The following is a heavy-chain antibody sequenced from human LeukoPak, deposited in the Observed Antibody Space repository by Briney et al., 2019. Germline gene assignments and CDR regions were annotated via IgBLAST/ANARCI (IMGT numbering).Heavy chain of an antibody. V-gene: IGHV3-7*01. CDR1: GFTFSTYW. CDR2: IKQDGSEE. J-gene: IGHJ4*02. CDR3: ARESHSTYDY. D-gene: IGHD4-11*01. Sequence: GGSLRLSCAASGFTFSTYWMSWVRQAPGKGLEWVASIKQDGSEEYYVDSMKGRFTISKANAKNSLFLQMNSLRAEDTAVYYCARESHSTYDYWGQGTLVTVSS.